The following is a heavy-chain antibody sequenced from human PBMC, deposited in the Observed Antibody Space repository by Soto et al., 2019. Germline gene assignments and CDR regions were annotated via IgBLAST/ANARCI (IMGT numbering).Heavy chain of an antibody. CDR3: ARSEMTYNWND. CDR1: GFTFRGDA. J-gene: IGHJ4*02. Sequence: GGSLSLSCVASGFTFRGDAMSWVRQAPGKGLEWVSSVSGSGEMTHYADSVKGRFTISRDNSKNMLYLHMESLRVDDTAVYYCARSEMTYNWNDWGQGTLVTVSS. D-gene: IGHD1-20*01. V-gene: IGHV3-23*01. CDR2: VSGSGEMT.